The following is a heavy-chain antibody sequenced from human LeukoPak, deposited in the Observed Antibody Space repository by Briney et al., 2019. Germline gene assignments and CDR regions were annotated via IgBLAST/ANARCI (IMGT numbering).Heavy chain of an antibody. J-gene: IGHJ3*02. V-gene: IGHV3-66*01. D-gene: IGHD3-10*01. CDR1: GFTVSSHY. CDR2: IYSGGST. CDR3: ARENTMIRGVPRGFDI. Sequence: GGSLRLSCAASGFTVSSHYMTWVRQAPGKGLEWVSVIYSGGSTYYADSVKGRFTISRDNSKNTLYLQMNSLRAEDTAVYYCARENTMIRGVPRGFDIWGQGTMVTVSS.